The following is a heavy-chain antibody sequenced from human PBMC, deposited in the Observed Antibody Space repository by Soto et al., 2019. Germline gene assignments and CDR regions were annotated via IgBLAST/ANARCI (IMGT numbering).Heavy chain of an antibody. D-gene: IGHD6-19*01. CDR1: GFTFSSSG. J-gene: IGHJ4*02. V-gene: IGHV3-30*18. CDR2: TTFGGSSG. CDR3: AKSPPAVAGYFDY. Sequence: QVQLVESGGGVVQPGRSLRLSCAASGFTFSSSGMHWVRRAPGKGLEWVAVTTFGGSSGYYADSARGRFTISRDNSNNTLYLQMNSLRAEDTAVYYCAKSPPAVAGYFDYWGQGTLVTVSS.